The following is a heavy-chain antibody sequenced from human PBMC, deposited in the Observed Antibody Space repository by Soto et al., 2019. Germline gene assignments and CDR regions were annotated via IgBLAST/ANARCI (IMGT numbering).Heavy chain of an antibody. CDR1: GFTVSSNY. Sequence: GGSLRLSCAASGFTVSSNYMSWVRQAPGKGLEWVSVIYSGGSTSYADSVKGRFTISRDNSKNTLYLQMNSLRAEDTAVYYCARDELGPERWVHQANWGQGTLVTVSS. CDR2: IYSGGST. CDR3: ARDELGPERWVHQAN. J-gene: IGHJ4*02. D-gene: IGHD1-1*01. V-gene: IGHV3-53*01.